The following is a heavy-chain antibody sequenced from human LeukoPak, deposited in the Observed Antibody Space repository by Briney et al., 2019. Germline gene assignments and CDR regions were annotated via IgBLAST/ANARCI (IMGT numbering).Heavy chain of an antibody. V-gene: IGHV1-2*02. CDR1: GYTFTGYY. CDR2: INPNSGGT. CDR3: ARDRSSSWYPFNAFDI. D-gene: IGHD6-13*01. Sequence: ASVKVSCKASGYTFTGYYMHWVRQAPGQGLEWMGWINPNSGGTNYAQKFQGRVTMTRDTSISTAYMELSRLRSDDTAVYYRARDRSSSWYPFNAFDIWSQGTMVTVSS. J-gene: IGHJ3*02.